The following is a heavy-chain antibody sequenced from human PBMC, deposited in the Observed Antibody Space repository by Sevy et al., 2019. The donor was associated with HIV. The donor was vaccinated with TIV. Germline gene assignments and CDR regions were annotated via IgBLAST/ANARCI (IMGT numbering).Heavy chain of an antibody. CDR2: IYGDDDK. CDR3: GHTPYIGSYALDF. D-gene: IGHD1-26*01. J-gene: IGHJ4*02. V-gene: IGHV2-5*02. CDR1: GFSLTTSAVG. Sequence: SGPTLVKPTQTLTLTCTFSGFSLTTSAVGVAWIRQPPGEALKWLAVIYGDDDKRYNPSLRSRLTITKDTSKNEVVLTMTSVDTVDTATYFCGHTPYIGSYALDFWGQGTLVTVSS.